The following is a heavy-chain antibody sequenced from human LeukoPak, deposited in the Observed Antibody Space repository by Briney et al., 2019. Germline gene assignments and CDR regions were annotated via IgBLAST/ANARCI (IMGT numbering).Heavy chain of an antibody. CDR3: AREVDYGDYRMNY. CDR1: GYTFTGYY. V-gene: IGHV1-2*02. D-gene: IGHD4-17*01. CDR2: INPNSGGT. J-gene: IGHJ4*02. Sequence: ASSVKVSCKASGYTFTGYYMHWVRQAPGQGLEWMGWINPNSGGTNYAQKFQGRVTMTRDTSISTAYMELSRLRSDDTAIYYCAREVDYGDYRMNYWGQGTLVTVSS.